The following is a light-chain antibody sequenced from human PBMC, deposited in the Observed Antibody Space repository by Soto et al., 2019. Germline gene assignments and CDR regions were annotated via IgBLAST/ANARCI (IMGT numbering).Light chain of an antibody. CDR2: DTS. Sequence: EVVLTESPATLSFAPGERATLSCRASQFLSSYLAWYQQKPGQPPRLLIYDTSNRATGIPARFSGSRSATDFTLTISSLEPEDFGVYFCHQRNKFGQGTRLEIK. CDR1: QFLSSY. CDR3: HQRNK. V-gene: IGKV3-11*01. J-gene: IGKJ5*01.